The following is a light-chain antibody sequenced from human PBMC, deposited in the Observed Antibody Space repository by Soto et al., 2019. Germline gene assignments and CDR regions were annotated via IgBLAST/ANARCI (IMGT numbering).Light chain of an antibody. CDR1: QSVSSN. J-gene: IGKJ1*01. CDR3: QQYGSSPRT. Sequence: EIVMTQSPATLSVSPGERATLSCRASQSVSSNLAWYQQKPGQAPRLLIYGASTRATGIPARFSGSGSGTEFTLIISRLEPEDFAVYYCQQYGSSPRTFGQGTKVDIK. CDR2: GAS. V-gene: IGKV3-15*01.